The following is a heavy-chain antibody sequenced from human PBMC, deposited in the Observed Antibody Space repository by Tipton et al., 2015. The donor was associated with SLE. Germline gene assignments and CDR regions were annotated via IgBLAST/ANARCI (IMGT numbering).Heavy chain of an antibody. J-gene: IGHJ6*02. CDR1: GGSISSHY. CDR3: ARTRDGDYVYYYYGMDV. D-gene: IGHD4-17*01. CDR2: VYNSGSS. Sequence: TLSLTCSVSGGSISSHYWSWIRQPPGKGLEWIGYVYNSGSSNYNPSLKSRVTISVDTSKNQFSLKLSSVTAADTAVYYCARTRDGDYVYYYYGMDVWGQGTTVTVSS. V-gene: IGHV4-59*11.